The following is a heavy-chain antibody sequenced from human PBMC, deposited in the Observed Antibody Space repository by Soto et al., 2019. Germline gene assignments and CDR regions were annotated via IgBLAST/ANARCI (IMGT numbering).Heavy chain of an antibody. J-gene: IGHJ4*02. CDR3: TTDLDYGDYMAFDY. CDR2: IRSKAYGGTT. V-gene: IGHV3-49*03. CDR1: GFTFGDYA. D-gene: IGHD4-17*01. Sequence: PGGSLRLSCTASGFTFGDYAMSWFRQAPGKGLEWVGFIRSKAYGGTTEYAAPVKGRFTISRDDSKNTLYLQMNSLKTEDTAVYYCTTDLDYGDYMAFDYWGQGTLVTVSS.